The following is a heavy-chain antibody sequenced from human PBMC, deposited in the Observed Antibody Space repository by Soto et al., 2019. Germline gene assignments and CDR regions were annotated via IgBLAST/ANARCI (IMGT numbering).Heavy chain of an antibody. V-gene: IGHV4-34*01. J-gene: IGHJ6*02. Sequence: SETLSLTCAVHGGSFSGYIWTWIRQPPGKGLEWIGNIYYSGSTYYNPSLKSRVTISVDTSKNQFSLKLSSVTAADTAVYYCARNYYGSRTNEGYGMDVWGQGTTVTVSS. D-gene: IGHD3-10*01. CDR1: GGSFSGYI. CDR3: ARNYYGSRTNEGYGMDV. CDR2: IYYSGST.